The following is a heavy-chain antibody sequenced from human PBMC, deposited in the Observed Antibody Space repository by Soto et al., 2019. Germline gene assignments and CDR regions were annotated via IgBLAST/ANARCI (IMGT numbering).Heavy chain of an antibody. Sequence: PXESLGLSFAGSGFTFSSYALNWVRQAPGKGLEWVSAITGTGSTTYYADSVKGRFTISRDNSKDTMYLQMSSLRAEDTAVYYCAKNVWGGYFDKTYYFDYWGQGSLVTVSS. CDR1: GFTFSSYA. CDR2: ITGTGSTT. CDR3: AKNVWGGYFDKTYYFDY. V-gene: IGHV3-23*01. D-gene: IGHD3-22*01. J-gene: IGHJ4*02.